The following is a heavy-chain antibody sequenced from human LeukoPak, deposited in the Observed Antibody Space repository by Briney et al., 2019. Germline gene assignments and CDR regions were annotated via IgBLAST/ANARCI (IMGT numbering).Heavy chain of an antibody. Sequence: GGSLRLSCVASGFTFSDFWMHWVRQAPGKGPEWLSRTSKDGSDTFYADAAKGRFTASRDNAKNTVYLQVTNVRPEDTALYNCARGGYSGSYYRFSWGQGTLVTVSS. D-gene: IGHD6-25*01. CDR2: TSKDGSDT. V-gene: IGHV3-74*01. CDR1: GFTFSDFW. CDR3: ARGGYSGSYYRFS. J-gene: IGHJ4*02.